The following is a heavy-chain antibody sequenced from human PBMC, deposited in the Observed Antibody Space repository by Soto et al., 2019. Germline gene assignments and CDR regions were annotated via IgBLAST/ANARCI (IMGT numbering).Heavy chain of an antibody. CDR1: GGAFTNDI. Sequence: QVQLVQSGAEVKKPGSSVKVSCKASGGAFTNDIITWVRQAPGQGLEWMGRIIPLLDITNYAQKFQGRVTITADKSTSPAYLELTSLLSEATAVYYCARDSPIGSTFSGYDAIDYWGQGTLVTVSS. V-gene: IGHV1-69*08. CDR3: ARDSPIGSTFSGYDAIDY. CDR2: IIPLLDIT. J-gene: IGHJ4*02. D-gene: IGHD5-12*01.